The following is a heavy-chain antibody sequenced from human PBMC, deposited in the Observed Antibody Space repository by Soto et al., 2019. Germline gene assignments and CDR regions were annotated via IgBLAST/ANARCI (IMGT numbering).Heavy chain of an antibody. CDR3: AKDPERFLEWFQKPFDY. D-gene: IGHD3-3*01. CDR1: GFTFSSYA. CDR2: ISGSGGST. V-gene: IGHV3-23*01. J-gene: IGHJ4*02. Sequence: GGSLRLSCAASGFTFSSYAMSWVRQAPGKGLEWVSAISGSGGSTYYADSVKGRFTISRDNSKNTLYLQMNSLRAEDTAVYYCAKDPERFLEWFQKPFDYWGQGTLVTVSS.